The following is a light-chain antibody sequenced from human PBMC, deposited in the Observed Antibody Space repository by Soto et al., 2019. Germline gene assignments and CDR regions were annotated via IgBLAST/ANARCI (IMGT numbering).Light chain of an antibody. V-gene: IGKV3-20*01. CDR2: ATS. Sequence: EIVLAQSQGTLSLSPGERATLSCRASQSVGGTQLAWYQQRPGQAPRLLIYATSSRATGIPDRFSGGGSGTDFTLTISRLEPEDFAVYYCQDYGNSRTFGQGTKVEI. CDR1: QSVGGTQ. CDR3: QDYGNSRT. J-gene: IGKJ1*01.